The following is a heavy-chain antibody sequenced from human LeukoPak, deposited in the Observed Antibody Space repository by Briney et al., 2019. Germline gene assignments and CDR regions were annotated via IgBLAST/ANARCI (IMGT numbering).Heavy chain of an antibody. D-gene: IGHD2-2*01. CDR1: GFTFSSYG. CDR3: ARAQLEYCSTTSCYVFDS. V-gene: IGHV3-30*19. CDR2: ISFDGSDK. Sequence: GGSLRLSCAASGFTFSSYGMHWVRQAPGKGLEWVAVISFDGSDKYYADSVKGRSTISTDISKNTLYLEMNSLRADDTAMYYCARAQLEYCSTTSCYVFDSWGQGTLVTVSS. J-gene: IGHJ4*02.